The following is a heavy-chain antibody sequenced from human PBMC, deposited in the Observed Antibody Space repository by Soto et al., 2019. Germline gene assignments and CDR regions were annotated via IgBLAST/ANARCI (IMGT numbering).Heavy chain of an antibody. Sequence: QVRLQESGPRLVKPSGTLSLTCAVSGDSITSNYWWSWVRQPPGKGLEWIGEVFHSGAVNYNPSLKSRVTISLDKSKNQFSLTLTSVTAADTAIYYCARNPFDYWGQGTLVTVSS. CDR3: ARNPFDY. CDR1: GDSITSNYW. V-gene: IGHV4-4*02. J-gene: IGHJ4*02. CDR2: VFHSGAV.